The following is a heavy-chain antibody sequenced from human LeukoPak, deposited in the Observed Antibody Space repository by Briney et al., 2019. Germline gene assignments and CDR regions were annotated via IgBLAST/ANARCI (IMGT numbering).Heavy chain of an antibody. CDR3: VVLFRRGSGSYYTDY. Sequence: PSETLSLTCIVSGGSISGYYWSWIRQPPGKGLEWIGEINRSGSTNYNPSLKSRVTISVDTSKNQFSLKLRSVTAADTAAYYCVVLFRRGSGSYYTDYWGQGTLVTVSS. CDR1: GGSISGYY. CDR2: INRSGST. D-gene: IGHD3-10*01. J-gene: IGHJ4*02. V-gene: IGHV4-34*01.